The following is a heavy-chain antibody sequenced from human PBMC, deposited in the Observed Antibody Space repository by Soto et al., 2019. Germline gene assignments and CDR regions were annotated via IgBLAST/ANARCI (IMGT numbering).Heavy chain of an antibody. J-gene: IGHJ4*02. CDR3: DSSSGYSAPFNF. D-gene: IGHD3-22*01. Sequence: QVQLQESGPGLLKPSQTLSLTCTVSGDSISSGNYYWSWIRQPPGRDLEWIVYIYYTGNTYYNPSLKSRATISVDMSENQFSLRLSSVTAADTAVYFCDSSSGYSAPFNFWGQGTLVTVSS. CDR1: GDSISSGNYY. V-gene: IGHV4-30-4*01. CDR2: IYYTGNT.